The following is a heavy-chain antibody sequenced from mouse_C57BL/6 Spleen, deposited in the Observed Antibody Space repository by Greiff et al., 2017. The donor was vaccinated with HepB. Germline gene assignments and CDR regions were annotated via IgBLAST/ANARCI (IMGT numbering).Heavy chain of an antibody. J-gene: IGHJ4*01. D-gene: IGHD2-3*01. CDR2: IDPSDSYT. CDR1: GYTFTSYW. Sequence: QVQLQQSGAELVMPGASVKLSCKASGYTFTSYWMHWVKQRPGQGLEWIGEIDPSDSYTNYNQKFKGKSTLTVDKSSSTAYMQLSSLTSEDSAVYYCARRLLPFYAMDYWGQGTSVTVSS. V-gene: IGHV1-69*01. CDR3: ARRLLPFYAMDY.